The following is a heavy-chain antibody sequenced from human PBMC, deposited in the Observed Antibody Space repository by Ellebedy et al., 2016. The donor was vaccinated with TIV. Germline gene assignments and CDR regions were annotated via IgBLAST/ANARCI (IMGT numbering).Heavy chain of an antibody. D-gene: IGHD6-13*01. J-gene: IGHJ6*02. CDR3: ARIDSSSWYGMDV. Sequence: MPSETLSLTCAVYGGSFSGYYWSWIRQPPGKGLEWIGEINHSGSTNYNPSLKSRVTISVDTSKNQFSLKLSSVTAADTAVYYCARIDSSSWYGMDVWGQGTTVTVSS. V-gene: IGHV4-34*01. CDR1: GGSFSGYY. CDR2: INHSGST.